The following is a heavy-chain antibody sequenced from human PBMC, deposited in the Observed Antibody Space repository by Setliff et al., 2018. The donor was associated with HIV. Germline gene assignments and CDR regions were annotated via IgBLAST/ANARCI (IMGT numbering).Heavy chain of an antibody. CDR2: IYWNDDK. J-gene: IGHJ4*02. D-gene: IGHD3-22*01. CDR3: AHRLSYYDTSGYYSYYFDY. V-gene: IGHV2-5*01. Sequence: SGPTLVNPTQTLTLTCTFSGFSLSTSGVGVGWIRQPPGKALEWLALIYWNDDKRYSPSLKSRLTITKDTSKNQVVLTMTNMDPVDTATYCCAHRLSYYDTSGYYSYYFDYWGQGTLVTVSS. CDR1: GFSLSTSGVG.